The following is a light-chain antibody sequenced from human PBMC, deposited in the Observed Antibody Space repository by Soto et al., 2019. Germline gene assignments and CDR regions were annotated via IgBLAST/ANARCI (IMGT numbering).Light chain of an antibody. CDR1: SSNIGSDT. Sequence: QAVVTQPPSASGTPGQRVTISCSGGSSNIGSDTVNWYQHLPGTAPKLLIYTNNQRPSGVPDRFSGSKSGTSASLTISGLQSEDEAEYYCASWDDSLNGDVFGTGTKLTVL. V-gene: IGLV1-44*01. CDR3: ASWDDSLNGDV. CDR2: TNN. J-gene: IGLJ1*01.